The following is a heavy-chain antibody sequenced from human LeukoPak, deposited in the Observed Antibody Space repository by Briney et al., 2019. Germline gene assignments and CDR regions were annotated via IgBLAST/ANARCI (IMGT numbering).Heavy chain of an antibody. Sequence: GRSLRLSCAASGFTFDDYAMHWVRQAPGKGLEWVSGISWNSGSIGYADSVKGRFTTSRDNAKNSLYLQMNSLRAEDTALYYCAKDISSGSYYYYGMDVWGQGTTVTVSS. D-gene: IGHD6-19*01. CDR3: AKDISSGSYYYYGMDV. CDR1: GFTFDDYA. J-gene: IGHJ6*02. CDR2: ISWNSGSI. V-gene: IGHV3-9*01.